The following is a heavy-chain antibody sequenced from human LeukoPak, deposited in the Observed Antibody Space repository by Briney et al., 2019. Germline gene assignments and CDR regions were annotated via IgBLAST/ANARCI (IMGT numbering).Heavy chain of an antibody. CDR3: ARPDYYDSSGYLY. CDR1: GGTFSSYA. V-gene: IGHV1-69*04. CDR2: IIPIFGIA. J-gene: IGHJ4*02. Sequence: ASVKVSCKASGGTFSSYAISWVRQAPGQGLEWMGRIIPIFGIANYAQKFQGRVTITADKSTSTAYMELSSLRSEDTAVYYCARPDYYDSSGYLYWGQGTLVTVSS. D-gene: IGHD3-22*01.